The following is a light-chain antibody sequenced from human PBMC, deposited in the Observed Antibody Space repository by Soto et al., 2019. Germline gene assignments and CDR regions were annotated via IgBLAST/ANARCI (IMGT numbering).Light chain of an antibody. CDR3: SSNTRSSLYV. CDR1: SSDVGGYNY. Sequence: QSALTQPASVSGSPGQSITISCTGTSSDVGGYNYVSWHQQHPGKDPKLMIFEVSYRPSGVSDRFSGSKSGNTASLTISGLQADDEADYYCSSNTRSSLYVFGTGTKLTVL. CDR2: EVS. V-gene: IGLV2-14*01. J-gene: IGLJ1*01.